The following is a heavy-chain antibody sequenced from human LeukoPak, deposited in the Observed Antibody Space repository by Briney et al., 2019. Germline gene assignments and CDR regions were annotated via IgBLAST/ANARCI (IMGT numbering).Heavy chain of an antibody. Sequence: GRSLRLSCAASGFIFSSYGMHWVRQAPGKGLEWVAVIWYDGSNKYYADSVKGRFTISRDNSKNTLYLQMNSLRAEDTAVYYCAREVGAVAGSLDYWGQGTLVTVSS. J-gene: IGHJ4*02. V-gene: IGHV3-33*01. CDR1: GFIFSSYG. CDR3: AREVGAVAGSLDY. D-gene: IGHD6-19*01. CDR2: IWYDGSNK.